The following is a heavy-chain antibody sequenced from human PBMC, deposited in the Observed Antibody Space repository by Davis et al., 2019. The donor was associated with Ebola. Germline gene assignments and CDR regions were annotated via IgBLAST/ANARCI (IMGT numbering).Heavy chain of an antibody. CDR3: AKGLGSSGWYYFDY. J-gene: IGHJ4*02. V-gene: IGHV3-23*01. CDR2: ISSSGDST. Sequence: PGGSLRLSCAASGFTSSSYAMNWVRQAPGKGLEWVSGISSSGDSTYYADSVKGRFTISRDNSKNTLYLQMNSLRAEDTAVYHCAKGLGSSGWYYFDYWGQGTLVTVSS. CDR1: GFTSSSYA. D-gene: IGHD6-19*01.